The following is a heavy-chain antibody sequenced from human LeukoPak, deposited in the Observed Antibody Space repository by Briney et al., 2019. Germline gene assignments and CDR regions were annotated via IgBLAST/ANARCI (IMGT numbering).Heavy chain of an antibody. CDR3: AQRYGSGWYF. V-gene: IGHV2-5*02. CDR1: GFSLSSSGVG. Sequence: SGPTVVKPTQTLTLTCTFSGFSLSSSGVGVGWIRQPPGKALEWLALIYWDGDKRYSPSLKSRLTITKDTSKQVILTMTNMDPVDTGTYYCAQRYGSGWYFWGQGTLVTVSS. D-gene: IGHD6-19*01. CDR2: IYWDGDK. J-gene: IGHJ4*02.